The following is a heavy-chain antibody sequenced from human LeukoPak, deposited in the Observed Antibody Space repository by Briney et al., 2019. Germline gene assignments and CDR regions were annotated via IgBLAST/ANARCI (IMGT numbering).Heavy chain of an antibody. D-gene: IGHD1-26*01. Sequence: GGSLRLSCAASGFTFSYYGMRWVRQAPGKGLEWVAVISYDGSNKYYADSVKGRFTISRDNSKNTLYLQMNSLRAEDTAVYYCARDEVGATSKWGQGTLVTVSS. CDR1: GFTFSYYG. CDR3: ARDEVGATSK. V-gene: IGHV3-30*03. CDR2: ISYDGSNK. J-gene: IGHJ4*02.